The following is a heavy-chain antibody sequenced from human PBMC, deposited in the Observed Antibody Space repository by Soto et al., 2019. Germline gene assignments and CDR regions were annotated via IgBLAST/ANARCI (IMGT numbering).Heavy chain of an antibody. CDR3: ARDGYNWNDGYYYGMAV. D-gene: IGHD1-1*01. J-gene: IGHJ6*02. Sequence: EVQLVESGGGLVKPGGSLRLSCAASGFTFSSDSMNWVRQAPGKGLEWVSSISSGSSYKYYAESVKGRFTISRDNAKNTRYLQMNSLRAADTAVYHCARDGYNWNDGYYYGMAVWGQGTTVTVSS. V-gene: IGHV3-21*01. CDR2: ISSGSSYK. CDR1: GFTFSSDS.